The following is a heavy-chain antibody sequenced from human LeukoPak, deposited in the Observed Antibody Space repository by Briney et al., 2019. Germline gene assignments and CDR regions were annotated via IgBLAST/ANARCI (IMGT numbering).Heavy chain of an antibody. J-gene: IGHJ4*02. CDR2: INGDGDTT. CDR3: AKRPPVGSGQGLDY. Sequence: PGGSLRLSCVASGFTFDDYAMHWVRQTPGKGLEWVSLINGDGDTTYYADSVKGRFTISRDNSKNSLYLQMNSLRTEDTALYYCAKRPPVGSGQGLDYWAREPWSPSPQ. CDR1: GFTFDDYA. V-gene: IGHV3-43*02. D-gene: IGHD1-26*01.